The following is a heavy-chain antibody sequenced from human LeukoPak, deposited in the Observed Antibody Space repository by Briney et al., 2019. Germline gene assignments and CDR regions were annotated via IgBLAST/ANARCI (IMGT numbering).Heavy chain of an antibody. V-gene: IGHV3-30*18. D-gene: IGHD6-13*01. J-gene: IGHJ4*02. Sequence: GGSLRLSCAASGLSFSSYGMHWVRQGPGKGLGWVAVISPDGDNEYYADSVEGRITISRDNSKNTLYLQMNSLTTDDTAVYYCAKDGPYTSSFDYWGQGTLVTVSS. CDR1: GLSFSSYG. CDR3: AKDGPYTSSFDY. CDR2: ISPDGDNE.